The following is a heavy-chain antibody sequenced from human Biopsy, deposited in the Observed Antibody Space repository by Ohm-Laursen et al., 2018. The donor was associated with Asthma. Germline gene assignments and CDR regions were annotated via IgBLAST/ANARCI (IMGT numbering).Heavy chain of an antibody. Sequence: SLRLSCAASGFTFSNFAMTWVRQAPGKGLEWVAVISYDGSNKYYADSVKGRFTISRDNSKNTLYLQMNSLRAEDTAVYYCAKERYYDFWSGYPIWGQGTMATVSS. D-gene: IGHD3-3*01. V-gene: IGHV3-30-3*01. CDR1: GFTFSNFA. J-gene: IGHJ3*02. CDR2: ISYDGSNK. CDR3: AKERYYDFWSGYPI.